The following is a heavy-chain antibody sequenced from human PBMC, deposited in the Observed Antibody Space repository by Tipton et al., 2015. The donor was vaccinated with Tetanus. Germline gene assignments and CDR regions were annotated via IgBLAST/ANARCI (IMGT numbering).Heavy chain of an antibody. D-gene: IGHD6-19*01. CDR2: ISNGNA. CDR3: AGSQWLDGFIFDY. CDR1: RGPISSYY. J-gene: IGHJ4*02. Sequence: GLVKPSETLSLTCTVSRGPISSYYWSWIRQPAGKGLEWIGHISNGNADYTPSLKSRATVSVDTSKNQFSLDLTSVTAADTGVYYCAGSQWLDGFIFDYWGQGSLVTVAS. V-gene: IGHV4-4*07.